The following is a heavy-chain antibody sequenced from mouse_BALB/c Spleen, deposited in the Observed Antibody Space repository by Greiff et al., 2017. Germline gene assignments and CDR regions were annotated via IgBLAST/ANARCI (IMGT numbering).Heavy chain of an antibody. Sequence: VQLQQSGAELVRPGVSVKISCKGSGYTFTDYAMHWVKQSHAKSLEWIGVISTYYGDASYNQKFKGKATMTVDKSSSTAYMELARLTSEDSAIYYCARAYMITTAYYAMDYWGQGTSVTVSA. J-gene: IGHJ4*01. D-gene: IGHD2-4*01. CDR2: ISTYYGDA. V-gene: IGHV1S137*01. CDR3: ARAYMITTAYYAMDY. CDR1: GYTFTDYA.